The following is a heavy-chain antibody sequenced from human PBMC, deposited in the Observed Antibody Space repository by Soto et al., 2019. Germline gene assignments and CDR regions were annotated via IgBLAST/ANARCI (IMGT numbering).Heavy chain of an antibody. CDR3: ARGHYYYAMDV. J-gene: IGHJ6*02. V-gene: IGHV4-30-2*01. CDR2: ISHGGSP. CDR1: GGSVSSGVFS. Sequence: SETLSLTCAVSGGSVSSGVFSWNWIRQPPGQGLEWIGYISHGGSPHYTPSLRSRVSISVDRSTNVISLNLTSMTPADTAVYFCARGHYYYAMDVWSQGTTVTAP.